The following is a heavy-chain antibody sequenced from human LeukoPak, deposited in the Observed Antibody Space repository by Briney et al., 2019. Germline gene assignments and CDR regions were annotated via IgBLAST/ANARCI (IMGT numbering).Heavy chain of an antibody. J-gene: IGHJ6*02. CDR2: IAYDGSNE. CDR1: GFTFSNYG. V-gene: IGHV3-30*18. D-gene: IGHD5-18*01. CDR3: AEDTSMVSIYNGMDV. Sequence: PGGSLRLSCAASGFTFSNYGMHWVRQAPGKGLEWVSLIAYDGSNEYYADSVKGRFTISRDNSKNTLYLQMNSLRAEDTAVYYCAEDTSMVSIYNGMDVWGQGTTVTVSS.